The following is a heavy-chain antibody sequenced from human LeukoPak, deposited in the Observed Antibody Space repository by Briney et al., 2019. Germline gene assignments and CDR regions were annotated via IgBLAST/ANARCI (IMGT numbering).Heavy chain of an antibody. CDR1: GFTFSNAW. CDR2: IKSKTDGGTT. J-gene: IGHJ4*02. CDR3: TTDFRFAYYDSSGYPPFDY. Sequence: GGSLRLSCAASGFTFSNAWMSWVRQAPGKGLEWVGRIKSKTDGGTTDYAAPVKGRFTISRDDSKNTLYLQMNSLKTEDTAVYYCTTDFRFAYYDSSGYPPFDYWGQGTLVTVSS. D-gene: IGHD3-22*01. V-gene: IGHV3-15*01.